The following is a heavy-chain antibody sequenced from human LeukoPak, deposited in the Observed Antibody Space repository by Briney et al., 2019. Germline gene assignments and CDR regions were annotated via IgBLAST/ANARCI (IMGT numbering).Heavy chain of an antibody. CDR3: ARRGKPAMESSSRYYFDY. D-gene: IGHD6-13*01. CDR1: GYSFTNYW. CDR2: IYPGDSDT. Sequence: GESLKISCKGSGYSFTNYWIGWVRQMPGKGLEWMGIIYPGDSDTRYSPSFQGQVTISADKSISTAYLQWSSLKASDTAMYYCARRGKPAMESSSRYYFDYWGQGTLVTVSS. J-gene: IGHJ4*02. V-gene: IGHV5-51*01.